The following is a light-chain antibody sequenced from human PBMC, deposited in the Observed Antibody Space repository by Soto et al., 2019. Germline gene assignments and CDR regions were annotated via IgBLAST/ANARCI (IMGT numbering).Light chain of an antibody. CDR3: QQYTSWPLYT. J-gene: IGKJ2*01. V-gene: IGKV3-15*01. Sequence: EIVMTQSPATLSVSPGERATLSCRASQSVSSDLAWYQQKPGQAPRLLIFGASNRASGIPARFSGSGSGTEFTLTISSLQSEDLAVYYCQQYTSWPLYTFGQGTKLEIK. CDR2: GAS. CDR1: QSVSSD.